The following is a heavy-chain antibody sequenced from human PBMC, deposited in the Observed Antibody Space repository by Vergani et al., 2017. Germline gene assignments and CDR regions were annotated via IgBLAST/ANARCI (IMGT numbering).Heavy chain of an antibody. Sequence: QVQLQESGPGLVKPSQTLSLTCTVSGGSISSSSYYWGWIRQPPGKGLEWIGSIYYSGSTYYNPSLKSRVTISVDTSKNQFSLKLSSVTAADTAVYYCARLISAVGAPSPFDYWGQGTLVTVSS. D-gene: IGHD1-26*01. CDR1: GGSISSSSYY. J-gene: IGHJ4*02. V-gene: IGHV4-39*01. CDR3: ARLISAVGAPSPFDY. CDR2: IYYSGST.